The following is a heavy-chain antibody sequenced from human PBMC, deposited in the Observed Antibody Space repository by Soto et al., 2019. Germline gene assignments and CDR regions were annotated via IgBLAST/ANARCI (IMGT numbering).Heavy chain of an antibody. J-gene: IGHJ6*02. V-gene: IGHV1-24*01. D-gene: IGHD3-3*01. CDR1: GYTLTELS. CDR2: FDPEDGET. Sequence: GASVKVSCKVSGYTLTELSMHWVRQAPGKGLEWMGGFDPEDGETIYAQKFQGRVTMTEDTSTGTAYMELSSLRSEDTAVYYCARDTLRFLEWLSIVYYYGMDVWGQGTTITVSS. CDR3: ARDTLRFLEWLSIVYYYGMDV.